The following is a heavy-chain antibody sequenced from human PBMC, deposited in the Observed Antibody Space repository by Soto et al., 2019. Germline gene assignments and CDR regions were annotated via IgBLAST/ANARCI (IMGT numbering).Heavy chain of an antibody. CDR2: IYHSGST. D-gene: IGHD1-26*01. CDR1: GGSFSAYY. J-gene: IGHJ4*02. V-gene: IGHV4-38-2*02. CDR3: AREGATGGGGFDY. Sequence: PSETLSLTCAVYGGSFSAYYWGWIRQPPGKGLEWIGSIYHSGSTYYNPSLKSRVTISVDTSKNQFSLKLSSVTAADTAVYYCAREGATGGGGFDYWGQGTLVTVSS.